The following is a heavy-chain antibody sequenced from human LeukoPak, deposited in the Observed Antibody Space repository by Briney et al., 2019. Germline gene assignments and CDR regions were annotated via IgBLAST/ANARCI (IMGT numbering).Heavy chain of an antibody. Sequence: GGSLRLSCAASGFTFSSYNMNWVRQAPGKGLEWVSSISSSSSYIYYADSVKGRSTISRDNAKRSMYLQMNSLRAEDTAVYYCARDRKRGYASLDYWGQGTLVPVSS. J-gene: IGHJ4*02. V-gene: IGHV3-21*01. CDR2: ISSSSSYI. CDR1: GFTFSSYN. CDR3: ARDRKRGYASLDY. D-gene: IGHD5-18*01.